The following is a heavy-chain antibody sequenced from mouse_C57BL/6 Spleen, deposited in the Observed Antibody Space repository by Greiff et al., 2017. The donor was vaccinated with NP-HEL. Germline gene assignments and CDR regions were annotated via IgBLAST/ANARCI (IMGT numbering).Heavy chain of an antibody. CDR3: ARESYGSSRGYFDV. D-gene: IGHD1-1*01. J-gene: IGHJ1*03. Sequence: EVQLQQSGPALVKPGASVKIPCKASGYTFTDYNMDWVKQSHGKSLEWIGDINPNNGGTIYNQKFKGKATLTVDKSSSTAYMEPRSLTSEDPAVYYWARESYGSSRGYFDVWGTGTTVTVSS. V-gene: IGHV1-18*01. CDR2: INPNNGGT. CDR1: GYTFTDYN.